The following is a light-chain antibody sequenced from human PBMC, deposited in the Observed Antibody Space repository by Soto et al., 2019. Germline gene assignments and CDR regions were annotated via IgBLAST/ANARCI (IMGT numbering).Light chain of an antibody. V-gene: IGLV2-23*02. CDR2: EVN. J-gene: IGLJ1*01. CDR1: SSDVGTYNL. CDR3: CSYARGSNFYV. Sequence: QSALTQPASVSGSPGQSITISFTGTSSDVGTYNLVAWYQHHPGKAPKLIIYEVNKRPSGVSSRFSASKSGNTASLTISGLQADDEAYYYCCSYARGSNFYVFGTETKLTVL.